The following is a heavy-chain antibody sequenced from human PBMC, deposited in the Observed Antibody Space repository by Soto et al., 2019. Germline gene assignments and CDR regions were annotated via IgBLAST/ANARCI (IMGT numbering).Heavy chain of an antibody. J-gene: IGHJ4*02. D-gene: IGHD2-15*01. Sequence: GGSLRLSCAASGFTFDDYAMRWVRRVPGKGLEWVSSISWNSNIIGYADSVKGRFTISRDNAKNSLYLQMNSLRPEDTALYYCAKGGPDGFCSGGRCYFDYWGQGTLVTVSS. CDR2: ISWNSNII. CDR3: AKGGPDGFCSGGRCYFDY. V-gene: IGHV3-9*01. CDR1: GFTFDDYA.